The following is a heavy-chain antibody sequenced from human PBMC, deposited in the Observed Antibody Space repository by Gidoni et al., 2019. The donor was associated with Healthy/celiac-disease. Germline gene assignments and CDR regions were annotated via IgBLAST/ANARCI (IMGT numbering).Heavy chain of an antibody. J-gene: IGHJ4*02. Sequence: QLQLQESGPGLVKPSETLSRTCTVSGGSISSSSYYWGWIRQPPGKGLEGIGSIYYSGSTYYNPSLKSRVTISVDTSKNQFSLKLSSVTAADTAVYYCARHPLKAYYFDYWGQGTLVTVSS. V-gene: IGHV4-39*01. CDR2: IYYSGST. CDR1: GGSISSSSYY. CDR3: ARHPLKAYYFDY.